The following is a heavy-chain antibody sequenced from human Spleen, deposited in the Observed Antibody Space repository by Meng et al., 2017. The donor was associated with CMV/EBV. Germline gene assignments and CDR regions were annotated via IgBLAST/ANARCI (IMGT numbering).Heavy chain of an antibody. Sequence: GESLKISCAASGFTFSSYAMHWVRQAPGKGLEWVSSLSGRSSNPYYADSVRGRFSISRDNFNNTLSLRMNSLRVEDTAVYYCVKEGRAWTPFDWGQGTLVTVSS. CDR1: GFTFSSYA. CDR3: VKEGRAWTPFD. CDR2: LSGRSSNP. J-gene: IGHJ4*02. V-gene: IGHV3-23*01. D-gene: IGHD1-1*01.